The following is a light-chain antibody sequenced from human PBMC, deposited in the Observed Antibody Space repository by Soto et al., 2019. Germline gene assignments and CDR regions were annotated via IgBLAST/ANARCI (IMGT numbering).Light chain of an antibody. Sequence: DIQMTQSPSTLSASVGDRVTITCRASQSISSWLAWYQQKPGKAPKLLIYDASNLESGVPSRFSGSGSGTEFTLTISSLQPDDFATYYCQQYNSYLTFGQGTQVEIK. V-gene: IGKV1-5*01. CDR3: QQYNSYLT. J-gene: IGKJ1*01. CDR2: DAS. CDR1: QSISSW.